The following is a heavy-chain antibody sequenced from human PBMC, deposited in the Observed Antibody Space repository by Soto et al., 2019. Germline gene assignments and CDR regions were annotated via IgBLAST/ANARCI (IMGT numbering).Heavy chain of an antibody. CDR1: GIPLSSSGVA. CDR3: APWDDNYGHWFDP. CDR2: IYWNDEK. V-gene: IGHV2-5*01. D-gene: IGHD5-18*01. J-gene: IGHJ5*02. Sequence: VSGPTLVNPTQTLSLTCSFSGIPLSSSGVAVHWIRQPPGKALEWLALIYWNDEKRYSPSLKSRLTITKDASKNQVALTMTNVAPVDTATYFCAPWDDNYGHWFDPWGQGILVTVSS.